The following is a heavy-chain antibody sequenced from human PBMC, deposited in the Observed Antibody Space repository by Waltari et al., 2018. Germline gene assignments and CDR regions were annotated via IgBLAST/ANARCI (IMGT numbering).Heavy chain of an antibody. CDR1: GGSISSYY. V-gene: IGHV4-59*01. Sequence: QVQLQESGPGLVKPSETLSLTCTGSGGSISSYYWTWIRQPPGPGLEWIGYIYYSGSTNYNPALKSRVPISVDTSKNQFSLKLSSVTAADTAVYYCARDMYCSSTSCDYYYYGMDVWGQGTTVTVSS. CDR2: IYYSGST. CDR3: ARDMYCSSTSCDYYYYGMDV. D-gene: IGHD2-2*01. J-gene: IGHJ6*02.